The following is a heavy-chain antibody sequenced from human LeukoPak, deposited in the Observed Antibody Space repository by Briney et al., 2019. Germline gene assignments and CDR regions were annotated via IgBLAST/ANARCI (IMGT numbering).Heavy chain of an antibody. CDR1: GGSISSSSYY. Sequence: PSETLSLTCTVSGGSISSSSYYWGWIHQPPGKGLEWIGSIYYSGSTYYNPSLKSRVTISVDTSKNQFSLKLSSVTAADTAVYYCARSAHGYSYGYDEGYYFDGWGQGTLVTVCS. V-gene: IGHV4-39*07. CDR2: IYYSGST. D-gene: IGHD5-18*01. CDR3: ARSAHGYSYGYDEGYYFDG. J-gene: IGHJ4*02.